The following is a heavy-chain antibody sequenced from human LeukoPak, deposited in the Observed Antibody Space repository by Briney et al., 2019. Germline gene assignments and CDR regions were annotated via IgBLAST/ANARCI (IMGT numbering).Heavy chain of an antibody. J-gene: IGHJ6*02. D-gene: IGHD6-13*01. V-gene: IGHV1-8*01. CDR1: GYTFTSYD. CDR3: ARGRAAADDYYYYGMDV. Sequence: ASVKVSCKASGYTFTSYDINWVRQATGQGLEWMGWMNPNSGNTGYAQKFQGRVTMTSNTSISTAYVELSSLRSEDTAVYYCARGRAAADDYYYYGMDVWGQGTTVTVSS. CDR2: MNPNSGNT.